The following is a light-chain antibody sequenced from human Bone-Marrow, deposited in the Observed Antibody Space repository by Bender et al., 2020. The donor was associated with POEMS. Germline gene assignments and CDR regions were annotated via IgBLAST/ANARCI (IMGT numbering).Light chain of an antibody. CDR2: DDS. CDR3: QVWDSSSDRPVV. J-gene: IGLJ2*01. CDR1: SKR. V-gene: IGLV3-21*03. Sequence: VLTQPPSVSVAPGKTARITCVVGSKRVHWYQQKPGQAPVLVVYDDSDRPSGIPERFSGSSSGNTATLTISRVEAGDEADYYCQVWDSSSDRPVVFGGGTKLTVL.